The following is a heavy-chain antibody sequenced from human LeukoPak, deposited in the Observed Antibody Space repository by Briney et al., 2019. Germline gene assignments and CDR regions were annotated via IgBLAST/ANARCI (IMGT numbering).Heavy chain of an antibody. CDR1: GYTFTTYS. CDR3: ARAPNFDWLLSPFDY. J-gene: IGHJ4*02. Sequence: GASVKVSCKASGYTFTTYSVNWVRQAPGQGLEWMGWISAYNGNTNYAQKLQGRVTMTTDTSTSTAYMELRSLRSDDTAVYYCARAPNFDWLLSPFDYWGQGTLVTVSS. D-gene: IGHD3-9*01. V-gene: IGHV1-18*01. CDR2: ISAYNGNT.